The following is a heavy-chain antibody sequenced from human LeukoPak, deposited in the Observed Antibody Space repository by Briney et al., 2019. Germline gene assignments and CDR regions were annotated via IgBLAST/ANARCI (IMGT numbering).Heavy chain of an antibody. D-gene: IGHD5-12*01. CDR3: ARLTLSANDWCYDY. CDR1: GFTFSANW. Sequence: PGGSLRLSCAASGFTFSANWMRWVRQAPGKGLEWVASIKEDGSEKYYVDSVKGRFTISRDNAKNSLYLQMNSLRAEDTAVYYCARLTLSANDWCYDYWGQGTLVTVSS. J-gene: IGHJ4*02. CDR2: IKEDGSEK. V-gene: IGHV3-7*01.